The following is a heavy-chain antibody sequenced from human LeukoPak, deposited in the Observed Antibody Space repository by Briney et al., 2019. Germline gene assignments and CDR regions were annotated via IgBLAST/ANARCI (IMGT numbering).Heavy chain of an antibody. CDR2: IIPIFGTA. CDR1: GGTFSSYA. J-gene: IGHJ4*02. V-gene: IGHV1-69*05. Sequence: SVKVSCKASGGTFSSYAISWVRQAPRQGLEWMGGIIPIFGTANYAQKFQGRVTITTDESTSTAYMELSSLRSEDTAVYYCARAAGYSGYAGPFDYWGQGTLVTVSS. D-gene: IGHD5-12*01. CDR3: ARAAGYSGYAGPFDY.